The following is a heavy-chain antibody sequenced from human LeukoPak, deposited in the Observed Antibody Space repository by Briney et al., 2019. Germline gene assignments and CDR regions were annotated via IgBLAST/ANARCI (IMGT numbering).Heavy chain of an antibody. Sequence: GGSLRLSCAASGFTFSSYYMNWVRQAPGKGLEWVSYISSTSSTIYYADSAKGRFTISRDNAKNSLYLQMNTLRAEDTAVYYCARDQGCSSTSCYRFDYWGQGTLVTVSS. J-gene: IGHJ4*02. V-gene: IGHV3-48*01. D-gene: IGHD2-2*01. CDR1: GFTFSSYY. CDR3: ARDQGCSSTSCYRFDY. CDR2: ISSTSSTI.